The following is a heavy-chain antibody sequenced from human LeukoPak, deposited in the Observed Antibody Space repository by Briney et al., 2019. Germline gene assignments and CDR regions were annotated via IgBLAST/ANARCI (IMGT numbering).Heavy chain of an antibody. CDR3: ARDTYDIVVVVAATGASGWFDP. D-gene: IGHD2-15*01. CDR2: IYYSGST. Sequence: SETLSLTCTVSGGSISSYSWSWVRQPPGKGLEWIGYIYYSGSTYYNPSLKSRVTISVDTSKNQFSLKLSSVTAADTAVYYCARDTYDIVVVVAATGASGWFDPWGQGTLVTVSS. CDR1: GGSISSYS. J-gene: IGHJ5*02. V-gene: IGHV4-59*12.